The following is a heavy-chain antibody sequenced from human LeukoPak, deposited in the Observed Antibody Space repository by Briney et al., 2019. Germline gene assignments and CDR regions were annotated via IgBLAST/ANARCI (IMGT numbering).Heavy chain of an antibody. CDR3: ATAFQSLGGLSLPDY. D-gene: IGHD3-16*02. CDR2: IKPRTGNP. Sequence: ASVEVSCKASGHTVTTYAMNWWPQAPGQGVEWREWIKPRTGNPTYDPGFTGRFVFSLDTSVSTTFLHISSLKAEDTPVYFCATAFQSLGGLSLPDYWGHGILVTASS. CDR1: GHTVTTYA. J-gene: IGHJ4*01. V-gene: IGHV7-4-1*02.